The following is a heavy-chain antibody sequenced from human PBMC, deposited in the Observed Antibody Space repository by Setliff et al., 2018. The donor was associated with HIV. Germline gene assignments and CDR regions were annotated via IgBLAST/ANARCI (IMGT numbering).Heavy chain of an antibody. V-gene: IGHV4-59*08. Sequence: PSETLSLTCTVSGGSISSHFWTWIRQPPGKGLEWIGYIHNSGNTKYNPSLKSRVTISVDTSKNQFSLKLSSVTAADTAVYYCARHGQDYQLGYYYYYMDVWGKGTTVTVSS. D-gene: IGHD2-2*01. J-gene: IGHJ6*03. CDR2: IHNSGNT. CDR1: GGSISSHF. CDR3: ARHGQDYQLGYYYYYMDV.